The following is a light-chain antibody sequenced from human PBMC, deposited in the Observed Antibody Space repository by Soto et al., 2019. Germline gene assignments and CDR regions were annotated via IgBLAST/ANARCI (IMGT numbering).Light chain of an antibody. CDR1: SSNIGSNT. V-gene: IGLV1-44*01. CDR2: SNN. J-gene: IGLJ2*01. CDR3: AAWDDSLNGQGV. Sequence: QSALTQPPSVSGTPGQRVTISCSGSSSNIGSNTVNWYQHLPGTAPKLLIYSNNQRPSAVPDRFSGSKSGTSASLAISGLQSEDEADYYCAAWDDSLNGQGVFGGGTQLTVL.